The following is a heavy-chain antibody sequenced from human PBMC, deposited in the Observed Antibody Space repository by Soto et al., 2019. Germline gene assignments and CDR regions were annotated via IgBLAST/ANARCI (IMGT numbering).Heavy chain of an antibody. J-gene: IGHJ4*02. Sequence: QVQLVESGGGVVQPGRSLRLSCAASGFTFSSYGMHWVRQAPGKGLEWVAVIWYDGSNKYYADSVKGRFTISRDNSKNTQYLQMNSLRAEDTAVYYCARGSLGIVGATTSNGYYFDYWGQGTLVTVSS. D-gene: IGHD1-26*01. V-gene: IGHV3-33*01. CDR2: IWYDGSNK. CDR1: GFTFSSYG. CDR3: ARGSLGIVGATTSNGYYFDY.